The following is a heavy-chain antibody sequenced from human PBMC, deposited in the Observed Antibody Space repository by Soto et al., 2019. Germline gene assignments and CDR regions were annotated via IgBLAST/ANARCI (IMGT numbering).Heavy chain of an antibody. CDR2: INAGNGNT. CDR3: ARVSGSSWYRFFWFDP. Sequence: ASVKVSCKASGYTFTSYAMHWVRQAPGQRLEWMGWINAGNGNTKYSQKFQGRVTITRDTSTSTAYMELRSLRSDDTAVYYCARVSGSSWYRFFWFDPWGQGTLVTVSS. J-gene: IGHJ5*02. D-gene: IGHD6-13*01. V-gene: IGHV1-3*01. CDR1: GYTFTSYA.